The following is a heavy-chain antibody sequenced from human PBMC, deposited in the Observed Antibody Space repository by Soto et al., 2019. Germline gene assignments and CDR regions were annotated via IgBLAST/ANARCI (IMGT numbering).Heavy chain of an antibody. V-gene: IGHV3-33*01. D-gene: IGHD3-10*01. CDR1: GFTFSNYA. CDR2: IWHDGNNK. CDR3: ARDFFSPFINSPNDAFDI. Sequence: QVLLVESGGGVGQPGRSLRLSCAASGFTFSNYAMHWVRQAPGKGLEWVAVIWHDGNNKYYGDSVRGRFTISRDNSKNTVYLQMTSLRVEDTAVYYCARDFFSPFINSPNDAFDIWGQGTMVTVSS. J-gene: IGHJ3*02.